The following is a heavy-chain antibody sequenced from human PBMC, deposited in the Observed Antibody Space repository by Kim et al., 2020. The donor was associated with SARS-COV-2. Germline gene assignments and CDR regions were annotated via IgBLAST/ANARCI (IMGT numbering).Heavy chain of an antibody. J-gene: IGHJ3*02. Sequence: GGSLRLSCAASEFTFSSYAMSWVRQAPGKGLEWVSAISGRGGSTYYADSVKGRFTISRDNSKNTLYLQMNSLRAEDTAVYYCAKDRGPSGIYLGYDAFDIWGQGKMVPVSS. CDR3: AKDRGPSGIYLGYDAFDI. CDR1: EFTFSSYA. CDR2: ISGRGGST. D-gene: IGHD1-26*01. V-gene: IGHV3-23*01.